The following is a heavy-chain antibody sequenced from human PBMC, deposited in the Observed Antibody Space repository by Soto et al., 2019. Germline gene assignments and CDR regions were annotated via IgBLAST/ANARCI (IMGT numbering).Heavy chain of an antibody. Sequence: GASVKVSCKASGYTFTSYAMHWVRQAPGQRLEWMGWINAGNGNTKYSQKFQGRVTITRDTSASTAYMELSSLRSEDTAVYYCARVRGSYLKLHLDYWGQGTLVTVSS. D-gene: IGHD1-26*01. V-gene: IGHV1-3*01. CDR3: ARVRGSYLKLHLDY. CDR2: INAGNGNT. J-gene: IGHJ4*02. CDR1: GYTFTSYA.